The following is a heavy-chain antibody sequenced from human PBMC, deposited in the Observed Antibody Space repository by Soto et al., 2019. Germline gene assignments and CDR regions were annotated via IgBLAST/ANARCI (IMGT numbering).Heavy chain of an antibody. V-gene: IGHV2-70*01. CDR1: GFSLRTSGMC. Sequence: PTLVNPTQTLTLTCTFSGFSLRTSGMCVSWIRQPPGKALEWLALSDWDDDKYYSTSLKTRLTISKDTSKNQVVLTMTNMDPVDTATYYCARVQESYDLWSGAYYYYGMDVWGQGTTVTVSS. CDR3: ARVQESYDLWSGAYYYYGMDV. D-gene: IGHD3-3*01. J-gene: IGHJ6*02. CDR2: SDWDDDK.